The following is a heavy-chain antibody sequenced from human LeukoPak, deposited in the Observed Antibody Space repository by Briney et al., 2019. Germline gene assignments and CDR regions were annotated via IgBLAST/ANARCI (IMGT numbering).Heavy chain of an antibody. V-gene: IGHV1-8*02. D-gene: IGHD3-22*01. CDR2: MNPNSGNT. J-gene: IGHJ4*02. CDR1: GYTFTGHF. Sequence: ASVKVSCKASGYTFTGHFIHWLRQAPGQGLEWMGWMNPNSGNTGYAQKFQGRVTMTRNTSISTAYMELSSLRSEDTAVYYCARGVGYYYDSSGYYHSYWGQGTLVTVSS. CDR3: ARGVGYYYDSSGYYHSY.